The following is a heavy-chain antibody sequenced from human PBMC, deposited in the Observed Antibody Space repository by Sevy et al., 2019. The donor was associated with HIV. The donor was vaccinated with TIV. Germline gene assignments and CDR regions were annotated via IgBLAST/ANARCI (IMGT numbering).Heavy chain of an antibody. CDR2: IWYDGSNK. CDR3: ARDPGYSYGLDY. V-gene: IGHV3-33*01. D-gene: IGHD5-18*01. CDR1: GFTFSSYG. J-gene: IGHJ4*02. Sequence: GGSLRLSCAASGFTFSSYGMHWVRQAPRKGLEWVAVIWYDGSNKYYADSVKGRFTISRDNSKNTLYLQMNSLRAEDTAVYYCARDPGYSYGLDYWGQGTLVTVSS.